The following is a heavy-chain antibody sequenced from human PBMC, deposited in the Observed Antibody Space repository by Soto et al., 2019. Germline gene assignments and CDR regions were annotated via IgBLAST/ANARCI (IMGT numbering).Heavy chain of an antibody. V-gene: IGHV1-46*01. D-gene: IGHD3-16*02. CDR1: GYTLTSYY. CDR2: INPSGGST. Sequence: QVQLVQSGAEVKKPGASVKVSCKASGYTLTSYYMHWVRQAPGQGLEWMGIINPSGGSTSYAQKFQGRVTMTRDTSTSTVYMELSSLRSEDTAVYYCARSLQDYVWGSYRSYAFDIWGQGTMVTVSS. CDR3: ARSLQDYVWGSYRSYAFDI. J-gene: IGHJ3*02.